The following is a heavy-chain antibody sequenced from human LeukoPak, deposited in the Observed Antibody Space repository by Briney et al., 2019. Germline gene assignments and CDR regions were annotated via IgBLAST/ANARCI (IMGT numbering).Heavy chain of an antibody. V-gene: IGHV1-2*02. J-gene: IGHJ5*02. CDR1: GYTFTDYG. CDR2: VNTNSGGT. Sequence: ASVKVSCKTSGYTFTDYGITWVRQAPGQGLELMGWVNTNSGGTNYAQKLQGRVTMTRDTSISTAYMELSRLRSDDTAVYYCARSKKGYSSGWLRGDWFDPWGQGTLVTVSS. D-gene: IGHD6-19*01. CDR3: ARSKKGYSSGWLRGDWFDP.